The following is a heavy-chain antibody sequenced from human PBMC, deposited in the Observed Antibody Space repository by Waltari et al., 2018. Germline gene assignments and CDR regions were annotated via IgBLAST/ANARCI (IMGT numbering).Heavy chain of an antibody. CDR3: ARHGPLYDFWSGYYLKFQY. CDR1: GFSIDTGHH. CDR2: IYHSGNT. Sequence: QVQLQESCPGLVKPSETLSLTCDVSGFSIDTGHHWALIRQSPGKGLEWIGTIYHSGNTHYNPSLKSRVTISVDTSKNNFSLKLNSVTAADTAMYYCARHGPLYDFWSGYYLKFQYWGLGTLVTVSS. V-gene: IGHV4-38-2*01. D-gene: IGHD3-3*01. J-gene: IGHJ1*01.